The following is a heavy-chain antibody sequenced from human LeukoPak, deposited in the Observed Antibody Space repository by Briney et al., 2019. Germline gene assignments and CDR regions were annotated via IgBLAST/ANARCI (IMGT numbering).Heavy chain of an antibody. CDR3: AREYSSSSGPALVDYYSMDV. CDR2: INPNSGGT. J-gene: IGHJ6*03. Sequence: ASVKVSCKASGYTFTGYYMHWVRQAPGQGLEWMGWINPNSGGTNYAQKFQGRVTMTRDTSISTAYMELSRLRSDDTAVYYCAREYSSSSGPALVDYYSMDVWGKGTTVTVSS. CDR1: GYTFTGYY. D-gene: IGHD6-6*01. V-gene: IGHV1-2*02.